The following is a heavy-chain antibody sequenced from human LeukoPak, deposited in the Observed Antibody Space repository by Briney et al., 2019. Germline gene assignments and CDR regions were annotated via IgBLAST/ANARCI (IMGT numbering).Heavy chain of an antibody. J-gene: IGHJ4*02. Sequence: GGSLRLSCTGSGFTFGDYAMNWVRQAPGKGLEWVSSISSSSSYIYYADSVKGRFTISRDNAKNSLYLQMNSLRAEDTAVYYCARVWDSSGYYYVFDYWGQGTLVTVSS. V-gene: IGHV3-21*01. CDR3: ARVWDSSGYYYVFDY. D-gene: IGHD3-22*01. CDR2: ISSSSSYI. CDR1: GFTFGDYA.